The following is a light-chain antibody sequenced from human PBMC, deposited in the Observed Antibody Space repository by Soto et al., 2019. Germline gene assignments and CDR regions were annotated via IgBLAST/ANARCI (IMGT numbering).Light chain of an antibody. CDR2: AAS. V-gene: IGKV1-8*01. Sequence: AIRMTQSPSSFSASTGDRVTITCRASQGISSYLAWYQQKPVKAPKLLIYAASTLQSGVLSRFSGSGSGTVFTLTISCLQSEDFATYYCQQYYSYPLTFGGGTKVDIK. J-gene: IGKJ4*01. CDR3: QQYYSYPLT. CDR1: QGISSY.